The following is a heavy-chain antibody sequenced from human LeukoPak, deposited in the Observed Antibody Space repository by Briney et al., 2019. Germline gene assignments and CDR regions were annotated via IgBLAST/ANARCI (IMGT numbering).Heavy chain of an antibody. V-gene: IGHV3-30*18. Sequence: PGGSLRLSCAASGFTFSSYWMSWVRQAPGKGLEWVAVISYDGSNKYYADSVKGRFTISRDNSKNTLYLQMNSLRAEDTAVYYCAKDRRGYSYGPGYFDLWGRGTLVTVSS. CDR1: GFTFSSYW. J-gene: IGHJ2*01. CDR2: ISYDGSNK. CDR3: AKDRRGYSYGPGYFDL. D-gene: IGHD5-18*01.